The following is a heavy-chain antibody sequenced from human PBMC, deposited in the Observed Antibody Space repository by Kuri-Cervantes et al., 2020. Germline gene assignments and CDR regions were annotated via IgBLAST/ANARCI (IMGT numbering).Heavy chain of an antibody. CDR2: ISGSGGST. CDR1: GFTLSTYA. J-gene: IGHJ3*02. Sequence: GESLKISCAASGFTLSTYAMSWVRQAPGKGLEWVSVISGSGGSTYYADSVKGRFTISRDNSKNTLYLQMNSLRAEDTAVYYCARDVGGDEAFDIWGQGTMVTVSS. V-gene: IGHV3-23*01. D-gene: IGHD3-16*01. CDR3: ARDVGGDEAFDI.